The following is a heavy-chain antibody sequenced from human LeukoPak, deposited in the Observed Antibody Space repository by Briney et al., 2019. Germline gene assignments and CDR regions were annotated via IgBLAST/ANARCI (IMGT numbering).Heavy chain of an antibody. CDR3: AKGGPYYDILTGYSATDY. V-gene: IGHV3-30*02. Sequence: GGSLRLSCAASGFTFSNYGMHWVRQAPGKGLEWVAFIRSDGNYKYYADSVKGRFTISRDNSKNTLYLQMNSLRAEDTAVYYCAKGGPYYDILTGYSATDYWGQGTLVTVSS. CDR1: GFTFSNYG. J-gene: IGHJ4*02. D-gene: IGHD3-9*01. CDR2: IRSDGNYK.